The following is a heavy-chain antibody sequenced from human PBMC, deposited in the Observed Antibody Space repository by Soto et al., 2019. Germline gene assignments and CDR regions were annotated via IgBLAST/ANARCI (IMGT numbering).Heavy chain of an antibody. Sequence: QVQLVQSGAEVKKPGSSVKVSCKASGGTFSSYAISWVRQAPGQGLEWMGGIIPIFGTTNYAQKFQGRVTITADESTSTAYMELSSLRSEDTAVYYCASGLLQYRYYYYGMDVWGQGTTVTVSS. D-gene: IGHD4-4*01. CDR1: GGTFSSYA. V-gene: IGHV1-69*12. CDR2: IIPIFGTT. J-gene: IGHJ6*02. CDR3: ASGLLQYRYYYYGMDV.